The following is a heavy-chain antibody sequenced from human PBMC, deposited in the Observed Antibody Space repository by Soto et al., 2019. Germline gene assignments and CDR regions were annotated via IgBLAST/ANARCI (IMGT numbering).Heavy chain of an antibody. D-gene: IGHD2-2*01. CDR2: ISTSGST. Sequence: QVQLQESGPGLVKPSETLSLTCTVSGGSLSSYYWSWIRQPAGKGLEWIGRISTSGSTNYNPSLKSRVTMSVDTSKNQFSLRLSSVTAADTAVYYCARGSCRSSSCYGFDSWGQGTLVTV. CDR3: ARGSCRSSSCYGFDS. J-gene: IGHJ4*02. V-gene: IGHV4-4*07. CDR1: GGSLSSYY.